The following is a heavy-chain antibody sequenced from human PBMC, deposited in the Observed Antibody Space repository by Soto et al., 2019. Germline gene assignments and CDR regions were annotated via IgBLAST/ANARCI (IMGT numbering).Heavy chain of an antibody. V-gene: IGHV3-73*02. CDR3: TRPPAYCDYGEHYYGMDV. CDR2: IRSKANSYAT. J-gene: IGHJ6*02. D-gene: IGHD4-17*01. Sequence: EVQLVESGGGLVQPGGYLKLSCAASGFTFSGSAMHWVRQASGKVLEWVGRIRSKANSYATAYAASVKGRFTISRDDSKNTAYLQRNSQKTEDTAVYYCTRPPAYCDYGEHYYGMDVWGQGTTVTVSS. CDR1: GFTFSGSA.